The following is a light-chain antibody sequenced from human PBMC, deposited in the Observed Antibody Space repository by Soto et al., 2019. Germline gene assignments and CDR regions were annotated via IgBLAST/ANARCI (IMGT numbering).Light chain of an antibody. CDR2: GNS. J-gene: IGLJ2*01. CDR3: QSYDSSLSVI. V-gene: IGLV1-40*01. Sequence: QSVLTQPPSVSGAPGQRVTISCTGSSSNIGAGYDVHWYQQLPGTAPKLLIYGNSNRPSGVPDRFYGSKSGTSASLAITGLXXEXEADYYCQSYDSSLSVIFGGGTKLTVL. CDR1: SSNIGAGYD.